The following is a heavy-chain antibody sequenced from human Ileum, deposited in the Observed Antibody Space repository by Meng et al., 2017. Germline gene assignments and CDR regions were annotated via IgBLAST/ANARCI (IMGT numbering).Heavy chain of an antibody. CDR1: GYRFTNYG. CDR3: ARGRHCSSTTCYLSDS. Sequence: QFPLEQSGPEVWKTGAPVKDSCQPSGYRFTNYGINWVRQAPGRGLVWMGWTSTYNSNRNYSQSLQGRVTMTTDTSTNTAYMELRSLTFDDTAVYYCARGRHCSSTTCYLSDSWGQGTLVTVSS. D-gene: IGHD2-2*01. CDR2: TSTYNSNR. J-gene: IGHJ4*02. V-gene: IGHV1-18*01.